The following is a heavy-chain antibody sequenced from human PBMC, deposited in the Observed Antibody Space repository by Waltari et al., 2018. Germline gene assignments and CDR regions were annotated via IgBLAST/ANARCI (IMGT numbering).Heavy chain of an antibody. CDR3: AKDIAAAGSNYFDY. J-gene: IGHJ4*02. CDR2: ISGSGGST. Sequence: EVQLLESGGGLVQPGGSLRLSCAASGFTFSIYAMRWVRQAPGKGLEWVSAISGSGGSTYYADSVKGRFTISRDNSKNSLYLQMNSLRTEDTALYYCAKDIAAAGSNYFDYWGQGTLVTVSS. V-gene: IGHV3-23*01. CDR1: GFTFSIYA. D-gene: IGHD6-13*01.